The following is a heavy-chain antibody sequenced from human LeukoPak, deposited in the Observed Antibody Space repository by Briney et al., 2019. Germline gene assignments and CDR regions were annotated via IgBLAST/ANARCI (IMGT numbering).Heavy chain of an antibody. V-gene: IGHV1-69*13. CDR2: IIPIFGTA. J-gene: IGHJ4*02. CDR3: ARGPEYGDPNFHY. CDR1: GGTFSSYA. Sequence: ASVKVSCKASGGTFSSYAISWVRQAPGQGLEWMGGIIPIFGTANYAQKFQGRVTITADESTSTAYMELSSLRSEDTAVYYCARGPEYGDPNFHYSGQGTLVTVSS. D-gene: IGHD4-17*01.